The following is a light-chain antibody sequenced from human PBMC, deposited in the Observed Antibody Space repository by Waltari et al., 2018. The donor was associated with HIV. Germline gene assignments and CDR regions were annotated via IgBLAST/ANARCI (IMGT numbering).Light chain of an antibody. Sequence: QSALTQPASVSGNPGQSVTITCTGTDIDIGNYNLVSWFQQHPGKAPKLLIYDVSKRPSGVAIRFSGSKSGYFASLTISGLLTEDESSYYCLTYVSKTSTWQFGGGTYLTV. V-gene: IGLV2-23*02. CDR3: LTYVSKTSTWQ. J-gene: IGLJ3*02. CDR1: DIDIGNYNL. CDR2: DVS.